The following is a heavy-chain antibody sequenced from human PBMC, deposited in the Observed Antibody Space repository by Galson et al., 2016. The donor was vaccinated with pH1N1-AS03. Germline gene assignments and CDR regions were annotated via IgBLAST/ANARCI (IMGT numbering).Heavy chain of an antibody. Sequence: SLRLSCAVSGFTLSAYWMSWVRQAPGKGLEWVANIKGDGSEKDYVDSVKGRFTISRDNAKNSLYLQMDSLRAEDTAVYYCARTNWFDYWGQGTLVTVSS. J-gene: IGHJ4*02. D-gene: IGHD7-27*01. CDR3: ARTNWFDY. CDR1: GFTLSAYW. CDR2: IKGDGSEK. V-gene: IGHV3-7*01.